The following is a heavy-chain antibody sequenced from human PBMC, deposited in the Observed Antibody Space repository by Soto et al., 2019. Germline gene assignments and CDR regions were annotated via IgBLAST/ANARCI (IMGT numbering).Heavy chain of an antibody. D-gene: IGHD4-17*01. V-gene: IGHV1-69*02. CDR3: ARVSEMGTVTEGFYYYMDV. Sequence: QVQLVQSGAEVKKPGSSVKVSCKASGGTFSNYTISWVRQAPAQGLEWMGRIIPILNIANYAQKFQGRVTITADKSTTTAYMELSSLRSEDTAVYYCARVSEMGTVTEGFYYYMDVWGKGTTVTVSS. J-gene: IGHJ6*03. CDR2: IIPILNIA. CDR1: GGTFSNYT.